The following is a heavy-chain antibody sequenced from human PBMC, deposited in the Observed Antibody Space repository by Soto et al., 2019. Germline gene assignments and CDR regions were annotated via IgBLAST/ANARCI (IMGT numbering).Heavy chain of an antibody. V-gene: IGHV4-31*03. D-gene: IGHD6-13*01. CDR3: ASGDSSRWYYFDY. CDR2: IYYSGTT. CDR1: GGSISSSGYY. J-gene: IGHJ4*02. Sequence: QVQLQESGPGLVKPSQTLSLTCTVSGGSISSSGYYWSWIRKHPGKGLEWIGYIYYSGTTYYNPSLKSRVAISVDTSKNQFSLKLSSVTAADTAVYYCASGDSSRWYYFDYWGQGTLVTVSS.